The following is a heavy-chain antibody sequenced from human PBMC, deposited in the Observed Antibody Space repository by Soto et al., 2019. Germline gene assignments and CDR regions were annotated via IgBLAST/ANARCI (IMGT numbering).Heavy chain of an antibody. CDR3: AREYYYDSSGYFQSGMDV. Sequence: ASVKVSCKASGFSFTGYYIHWLRQAPGQRLEWMGWINAGNGNTKYLQKFQGRVTITRDTSASTAYMELSSLRSEDTAVYYCAREYYYDSSGYFQSGMDVWGQGTTVTVSS. J-gene: IGHJ6*02. D-gene: IGHD3-22*01. CDR1: GFSFTGYY. V-gene: IGHV1-3*01. CDR2: INAGNGNT.